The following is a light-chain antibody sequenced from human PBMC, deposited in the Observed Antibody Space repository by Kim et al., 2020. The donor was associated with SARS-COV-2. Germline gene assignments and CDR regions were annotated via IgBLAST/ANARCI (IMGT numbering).Light chain of an antibody. CDR3: QSYDSSNQV. CDR2: EDN. V-gene: IGLV6-57*03. J-gene: IGLJ3*02. Sequence: KTVTIACTRRSGSIASNDVQWYQQRPGSAPTTVIYEDNQRPSGVPDRFSGSIDSSSNSASLTISGLKTEDEADYYCQSYDSSNQVFGGGTQLTVL. CDR1: SGSIASND.